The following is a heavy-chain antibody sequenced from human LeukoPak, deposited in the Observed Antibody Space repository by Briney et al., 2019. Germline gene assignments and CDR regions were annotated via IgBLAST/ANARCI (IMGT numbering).Heavy chain of an antibody. CDR1: GFTFSNYE. D-gene: IGHD5-18*01. CDR3: AKTPDSYGSWYFDY. Sequence: PGGSLRLSCAASGFTFSNYEMNWVRQAPGRGLEWVSYISSSGLTMYYADSVKGRFTISRDNAKNSLYLQMNSLRAEDTAVYYCAKTPDSYGSWYFDYWGQGTLVTVSS. J-gene: IGHJ4*02. CDR2: ISSSGLTM. V-gene: IGHV3-48*03.